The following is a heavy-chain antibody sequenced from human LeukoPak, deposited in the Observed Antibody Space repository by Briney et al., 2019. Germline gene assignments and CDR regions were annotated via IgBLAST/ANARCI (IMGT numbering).Heavy chain of an antibody. J-gene: IGHJ3*02. Sequence: ASVKVPCKASGYTFTSYYMHWVRQAPGQGLEWMGLINPTTGDTTYAQKFQGRLTMTRDMSTSTVYMELSSLTSEDTAVFYCARYGFSTVWQGGWHAFDIWGQGTVVTVSS. CDR1: GYTFTSYY. D-gene: IGHD6-13*01. V-gene: IGHV1-46*01. CDR2: INPTTGDT. CDR3: ARYGFSTVWQGGWHAFDI.